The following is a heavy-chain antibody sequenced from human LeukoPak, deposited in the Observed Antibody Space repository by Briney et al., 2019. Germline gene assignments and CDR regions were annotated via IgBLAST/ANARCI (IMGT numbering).Heavy chain of an antibody. CDR2: ISGSGGST. CDR3: AKDLKGYCSGGSCSPFDY. V-gene: IGHV3-23*01. CDR1: GFTFSSYA. D-gene: IGHD2-15*01. Sequence: GGSLRLSCAASGFTFSSYAMSWVRQAPGKGLEWVSAISGSGGSTYYADSVKGRFTISRDNSKNTLYLQMYSLRAEDTAVYYCAKDLKGYCSGGSCSPFDYWGQGTLVTVSS. J-gene: IGHJ4*02.